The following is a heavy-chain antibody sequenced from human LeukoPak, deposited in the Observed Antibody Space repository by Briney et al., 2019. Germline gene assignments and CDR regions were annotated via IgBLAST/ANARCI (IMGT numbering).Heavy chain of an antibody. J-gene: IGHJ4*02. CDR1: GYTFTSYD. CDR2: MNPNSGNT. D-gene: IGHD3-3*02. CDR3: ARKSGIFGVVIIDY. Sequence: ASVKVSCKASGYTFTSYDINWVRQATGQGLEWMGWMNPNSGNTGYAQKFQGRVTMTRNTSMSTAYMELSSLRSEDTAVYYCARKSGIFGVVIIDYWGQGTLVTVSS. V-gene: IGHV1-8*01.